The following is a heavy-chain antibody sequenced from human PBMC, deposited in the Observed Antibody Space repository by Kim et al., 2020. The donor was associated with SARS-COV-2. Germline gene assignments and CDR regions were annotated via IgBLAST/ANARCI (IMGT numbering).Heavy chain of an antibody. CDR2: IYNSGST. D-gene: IGHD3-22*01. Sequence: SETLSLTCTVAGGSISSYYWSWIRQPPGKGLEWIGYIYNSGSTNYNPSLKSRVTISVDTSKNQFSLKLSSVTAADTAVYYCTRSSGYYLGPTDWYFDLWGRGTLVTVSS. CDR3: TRSSGYYLGPTDWYFDL. CDR1: GGSISSYY. V-gene: IGHV4-59*08. J-gene: IGHJ2*01.